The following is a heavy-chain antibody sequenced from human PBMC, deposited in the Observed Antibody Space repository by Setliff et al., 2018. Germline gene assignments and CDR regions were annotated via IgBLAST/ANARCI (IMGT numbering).Heavy chain of an antibody. Sequence: PSETLSLTCAVYGGSFSGYYWSWIRQPPGKGLEWLGEINHSGSTNYNPSLKSRVTISVDTSKNQFSLKLSSVTAADTAVYYCVKPTWAGEVSSPFAFWFESWGQGTLVTVSS. V-gene: IGHV4-34*01. CDR2: INHSGST. D-gene: IGHD3-3*01. CDR1: GGSFSGYY. J-gene: IGHJ5*01. CDR3: VKPTWAGEVSSPFAFWFES.